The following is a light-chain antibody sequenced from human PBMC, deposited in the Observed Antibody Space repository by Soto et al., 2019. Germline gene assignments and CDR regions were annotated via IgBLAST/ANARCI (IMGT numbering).Light chain of an antibody. CDR1: SSDFGGYAY. J-gene: IGLJ2*01. CDR2: EVS. CDR3: SSYTSSTTPV. V-gene: IGLV2-14*01. Sequence: QSVLTQPASVSGSPGQSITISCTGTSSDFGGYAYVSWYQQYPGNAPKLVISEVSNRPSGVSHRFSGSKSGNTASLTISGLQAEDEADYYCSSYTSSTTPVFGGGTQLTVL.